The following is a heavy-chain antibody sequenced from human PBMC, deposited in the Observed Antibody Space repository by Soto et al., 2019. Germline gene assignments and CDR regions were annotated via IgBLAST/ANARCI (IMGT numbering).Heavy chain of an antibody. Sequence: SETLSLTCIVSGDSIRGGGHYWNWIRQFPGKGLEWIGYVYHSGSTHYNPSLRGRLTISIDTSKNQFSLRLISVTAADTALYYCARDTGLAPTVWGYWGHGTQVTVSS. CDR1: GDSIRGGGHY. CDR3: ARDTGLAPTVWGY. J-gene: IGHJ4*03. D-gene: IGHD7-27*01. V-gene: IGHV4-31*03. CDR2: VYHSGST.